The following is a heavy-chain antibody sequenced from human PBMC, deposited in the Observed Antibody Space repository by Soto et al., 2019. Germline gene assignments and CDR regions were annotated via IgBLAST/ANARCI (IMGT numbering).Heavy chain of an antibody. D-gene: IGHD1-1*01. CDR1: GFTFSYYD. J-gene: IGHJ6*02. CDR2: IGTAADP. V-gene: IGHV3-13*05. Sequence: GGSLRLSCAASGFTFSYYDMHWVRQAPGKGLEWVSAIGTAADPYYADSLKGRFTISRENAKNSLYLQMHSLGAGDTAVYYCARGYNQLGDYFYGMDFWGRGTTVTVSS. CDR3: ARGYNQLGDYFYGMDF.